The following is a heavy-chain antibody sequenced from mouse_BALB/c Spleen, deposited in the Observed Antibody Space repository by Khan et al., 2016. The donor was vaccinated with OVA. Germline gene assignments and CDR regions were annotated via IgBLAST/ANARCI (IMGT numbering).Heavy chain of an antibody. J-gene: IGHJ2*01. Sequence: VQLVESGAELARPGASVKLSCKASGYSFTSYWMQWVKQRPGQGLEWIGAIYPGDGDTRYTQKFTGKATLTADKSSSTAYMQLSSLASEDSAVYYCARSGDSPDFDYWGQGTTLTVSS. CDR3: ARSGDSPDFDY. D-gene: IGHD2-13*01. CDR2: IYPGDGDT. V-gene: IGHV1-87*01. CDR1: GYSFTSYW.